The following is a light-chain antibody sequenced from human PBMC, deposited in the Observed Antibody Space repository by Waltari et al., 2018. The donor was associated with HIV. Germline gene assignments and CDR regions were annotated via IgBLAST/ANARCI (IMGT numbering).Light chain of an antibody. J-gene: IGLJ2*01. CDR1: SSNIGAGYD. CDR3: QSYDSSLGGSV. V-gene: IGLV1-40*01. CDR2: WDS. Sequence: QSVLTQPPSVSAAPGQRVTISCTGSSSNIGAGYDVLRYQQLPGTAHKLLSDWDSNRPSWVPDRFSGSKSGTSASLAITGLQAEDEADYYCQSYDSSLGGSVCGGGTKLTV.